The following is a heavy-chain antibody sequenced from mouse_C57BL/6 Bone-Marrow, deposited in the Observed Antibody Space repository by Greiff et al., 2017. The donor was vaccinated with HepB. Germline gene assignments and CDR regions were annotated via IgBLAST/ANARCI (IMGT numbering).Heavy chain of an antibody. V-gene: IGHV1-81*01. Sequence: VQGVESGAELARPGASVKLSCKASGYTFTSYGISWVKQRTGQGLEWIGEIYPRSGNTYYNEKFKGKATLTADKSSSTAYMELRSLTSEDSAVYFCAREPIYYDYDGGFAYWGQGTLVTVSA. D-gene: IGHD2-4*01. J-gene: IGHJ3*01. CDR3: AREPIYYDYDGGFAY. CDR1: GYTFTSYG. CDR2: IYPRSGNT.